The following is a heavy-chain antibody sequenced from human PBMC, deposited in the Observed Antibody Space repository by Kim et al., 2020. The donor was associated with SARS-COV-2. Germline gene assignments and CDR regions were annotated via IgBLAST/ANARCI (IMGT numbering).Heavy chain of an antibody. Sequence: GGSLRLSCAASGFTFSSYGMHWVRQAPGKGLEWVAVISYDGSNKYYADSVKGRFTISRDNSKNTLYLQMNSLRAEDTAVYYCAKGTFDYWGQGTLATVSS. V-gene: IGHV3-30*18. J-gene: IGHJ4*02. CDR2: ISYDGSNK. D-gene: IGHD1-7*01. CDR3: AKGTFDY. CDR1: GFTFSSYG.